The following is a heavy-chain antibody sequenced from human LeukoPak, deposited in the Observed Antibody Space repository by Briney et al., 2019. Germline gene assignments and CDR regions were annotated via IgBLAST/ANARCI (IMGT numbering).Heavy chain of an antibody. J-gene: IGHJ5*02. V-gene: IGHV4-31*03. CDR1: GGSTSSGGYY. CDR3: ARETYSTSRFDT. D-gene: IGHD6-13*01. CDR2: IYYSGST. Sequence: TLSLTCTVSGGSTSSGGYYWNWIRQHPGKGLEWIANIYYSGSTYYNPSLKSRVTISVDTSKNQFSLKLGSVTAADTAVYYCARETYSTSRFDTWGQGTLVTVSS.